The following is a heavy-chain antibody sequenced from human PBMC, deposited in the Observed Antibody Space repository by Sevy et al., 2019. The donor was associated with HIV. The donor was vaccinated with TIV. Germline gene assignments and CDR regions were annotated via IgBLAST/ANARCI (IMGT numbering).Heavy chain of an antibody. V-gene: IGHV3-23*01. CDR1: GYSFSSYA. J-gene: IGHJ4*02. D-gene: IGHD6-13*01. CDR3: ARPCPRIAAAASAFYDN. Sequence: GGSLRLSCVVSGYSFSSYAISWVRQAPGKGLEWVSTINGRGGSTYYADSVKGRFTISRDNPKNTLFLQMINLRVDDTAIDYCARPCPRIAAAASAFYDNWGQGTLVTVSS. CDR2: INGRGGST.